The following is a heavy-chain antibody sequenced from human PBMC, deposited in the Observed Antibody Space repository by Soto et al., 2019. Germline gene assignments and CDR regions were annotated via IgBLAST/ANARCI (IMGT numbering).Heavy chain of an antibody. V-gene: IGHV3-23*01. CDR1: GFTFSSYA. D-gene: IGHD6-19*01. CDR2: ISGSGGST. J-gene: IGHJ3*02. CDR3: AAKEVAVAGTRSDAFDI. Sequence: GGSLRLSCAASGFTFSSYAMSWVRQAPGKGLEWVSAISGSGGSTYYADSVKVRFTISRDNSKNTLYLQMNSLRAEDTAVYYCAAKEVAVAGTRSDAFDIWGQGTMVTVSS.